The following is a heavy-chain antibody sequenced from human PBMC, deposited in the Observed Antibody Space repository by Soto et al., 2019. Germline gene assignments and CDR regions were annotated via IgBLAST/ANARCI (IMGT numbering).Heavy chain of an antibody. CDR3: ATSYGNAWYTY. D-gene: IGHD6-13*01. Sequence: SETLSLTCAVFGGSFSDYYWTWIRQPPGKGLEWIGEINHSGTTSYNPSLKSRLTISVDTSNNHFSLKLSSVTAADTAVYYCATSYGNAWYTYWGQGTQVTVSS. CDR1: GGSFSDYY. V-gene: IGHV4-34*01. J-gene: IGHJ4*02. CDR2: INHSGTT.